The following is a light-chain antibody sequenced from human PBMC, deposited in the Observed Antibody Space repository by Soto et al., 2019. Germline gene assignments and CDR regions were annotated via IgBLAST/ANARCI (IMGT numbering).Light chain of an antibody. CDR3: QQLNSYPHT. J-gene: IGKJ4*01. CDR1: QGISSY. Sequence: DIQLTQSPSFLSASVGDRVTITCRASQGISSYLAWYQQKPGKAPKLLIYAASTLQSGVPSRFSGSGSGTEFTLTISSLQPEDVATYYCQQLNSYPHTFGGGTKVDIK. V-gene: IGKV1-9*01. CDR2: AAS.